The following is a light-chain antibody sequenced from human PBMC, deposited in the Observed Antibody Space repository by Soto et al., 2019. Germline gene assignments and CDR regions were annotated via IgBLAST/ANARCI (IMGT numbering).Light chain of an antibody. CDR2: GAS. V-gene: IGKV3-15*01. CDR1: QSVRSN. J-gene: IGKJ1*01. CDR3: QQYNNWPLA. Sequence: EIVMTQSPATLSASPGERATLPCRASQSVRSNLAWYQQKPGQAPRLIINGASTRATGIPARFSGSGSGTEFTLTISSLQSEDFAVYYCQQYNNWPLAFGQGTKVDIK.